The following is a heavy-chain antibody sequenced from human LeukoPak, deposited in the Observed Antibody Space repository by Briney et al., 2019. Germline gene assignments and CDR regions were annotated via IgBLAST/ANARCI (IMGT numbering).Heavy chain of an antibody. CDR3: ARAPSEIGGYYPEYFRH. CDR2: IKGDGST. V-gene: IGHV3-74*01. CDR1: GFTFSSYW. D-gene: IGHD3-22*01. J-gene: IGHJ1*01. Sequence: GGSLRLSCAASGFTFSSYWMHWVRQAPGKGLVWVSRIKGDGSTNYAHSVKGRFTISVDNSKNPVSLQMNSLRAEDTGVYYCARAPSEIGGYYPEYFRHWGQGTLVTVSS.